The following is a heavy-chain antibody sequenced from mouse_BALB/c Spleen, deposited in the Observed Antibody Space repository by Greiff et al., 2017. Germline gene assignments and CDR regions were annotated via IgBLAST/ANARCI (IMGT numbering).Heavy chain of an antibody. Sequence: EVQVVESGGGLVKPGGSLKLSCAASGFTFSSYAMSWVRQSPEKRLEWVAEISSGGSYTYYPDTVTGRFTISRDNAKNTLYLEMSSLRSEDTAMYYWARVGHRLRRNYWYFDVWGGGTTVTVSS. V-gene: IGHV5-9-4*01. D-gene: IGHD2-4*01. CDR2: ISSGGSYT. CDR3: ARVGHRLRRNYWYFDV. J-gene: IGHJ1*01. CDR1: GFTFSSYA.